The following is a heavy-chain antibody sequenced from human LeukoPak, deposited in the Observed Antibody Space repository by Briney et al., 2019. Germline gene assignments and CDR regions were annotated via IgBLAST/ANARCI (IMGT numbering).Heavy chain of an antibody. CDR3: TGFLEWLCALDY. Sequence: GGSLRLSCTASGFTFGDYAMSWVRQAPGKGLEWVGFIRSKAYGGTTEYAASVKGRFTISRDDSKSIAYLQMNSLKTEDTAVYYCTGFLEWLCALDYRGQGTLVTVSS. CDR1: GFTFGDYA. V-gene: IGHV3-49*04. D-gene: IGHD3-3*01. CDR2: IRSKAYGGTT. J-gene: IGHJ4*02.